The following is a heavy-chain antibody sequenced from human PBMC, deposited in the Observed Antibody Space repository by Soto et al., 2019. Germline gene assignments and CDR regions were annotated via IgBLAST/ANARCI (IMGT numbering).Heavy chain of an antibody. CDR3: AARGGASWFDP. D-gene: IGHD3-16*01. V-gene: IGHV1-58*01. J-gene: IGHJ5*02. Sequence: SVKVSCKASGYTFTSSAVQWVRQARGQRLEWIGWIVVGSGNTNYAQKFQERVTITRDMSTSTAYMELSSLRSEDTAVYYCAARGGASWFDPWGQGTLVTVSS. CDR1: GYTFTSSA. CDR2: IVVGSGNT.